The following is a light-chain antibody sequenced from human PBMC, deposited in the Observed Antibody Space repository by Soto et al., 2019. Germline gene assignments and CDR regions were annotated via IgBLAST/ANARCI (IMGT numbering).Light chain of an antibody. J-gene: IGLJ2*01. CDR3: GTWDSSLRAVV. CDR2: DNH. V-gene: IGLV1-51*01. Sequence: QSVLTQRPSMSAAPGQKVTISCSGSRSNIGSNYVTWYQHLPGTAPKLVIYDNHQRPSGISDRFSGSKSGTSATLGIAGIQTGDEADYYCGTWDSSLRAVVFGAGTKLTVL. CDR1: RSNIGSNY.